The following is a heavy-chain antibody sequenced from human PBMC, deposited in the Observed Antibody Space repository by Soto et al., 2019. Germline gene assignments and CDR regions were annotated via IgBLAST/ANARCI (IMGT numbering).Heavy chain of an antibody. CDR1: GGSIISYY. Sequence: PSETLSLTCTVSGGSIISYYWSWIRQPPGKGLEWIGYIYYSGSTNYNPSLKSRVTISVDTSKNQFSLKLSSVTAADTAVYYCARDVGQLLPRWFDPWGQGTLVTVSS. CDR3: ARDVGQLLPRWFDP. V-gene: IGHV4-59*01. D-gene: IGHD2-2*01. J-gene: IGHJ5*02. CDR2: IYYSGST.